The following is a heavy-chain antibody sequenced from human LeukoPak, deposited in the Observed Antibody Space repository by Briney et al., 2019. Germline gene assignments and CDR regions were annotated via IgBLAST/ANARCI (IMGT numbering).Heavy chain of an antibody. Sequence: PSETLSLTCAVSGVSISSSNWWSWVRQPPGKGLEWIGEIYHSGSTNYNPSLKSRVTISVDKSKNQFSLKLSSVTAADTAVYYCAREGGVTTVTTACAFDIWGQGTMVTVSS. J-gene: IGHJ3*02. CDR2: IYHSGST. D-gene: IGHD4-11*01. CDR1: GVSISSSNW. V-gene: IGHV4-4*02. CDR3: AREGGVTTVTTACAFDI.